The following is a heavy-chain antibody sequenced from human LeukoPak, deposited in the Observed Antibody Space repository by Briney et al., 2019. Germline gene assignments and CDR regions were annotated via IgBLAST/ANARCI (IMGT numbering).Heavy chain of an antibody. CDR3: ARDGVTIYMDV. J-gene: IGHJ6*03. V-gene: IGHV3-48*01. CDR1: GFTFSSYN. D-gene: IGHD3-3*01. Sequence: GGSLRLSCAASGFTFSSYNMNWVRQAPGKGLQWVSYISSSSSTIYYADSVKGRFTISRDNAKNSLYLQMNSLRAEDTAVYYCARDGVTIYMDVWGKGTTVTVSS. CDR2: ISSSSSTI.